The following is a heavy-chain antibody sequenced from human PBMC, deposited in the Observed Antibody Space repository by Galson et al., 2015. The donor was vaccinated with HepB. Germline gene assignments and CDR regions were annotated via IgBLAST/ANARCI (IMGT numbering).Heavy chain of an antibody. CDR3: ARLFSLSMVGGVIPHWFDP. CDR2: VHSRGAS. D-gene: IGHD3-10*01. CDR1: GDSLTSQNYY. Sequence: SETLSLTCHVSGDSLTSQNYYWGWIRQAPGKGLEWIGTVHSRGASYYNPSLKSRLTISVDTSENQFFLRLTSVTAADTALYFCARLFSLSMVGGVIPHWFDPWALEPWSSS. J-gene: IGHJ5*02. V-gene: IGHV4-39*01.